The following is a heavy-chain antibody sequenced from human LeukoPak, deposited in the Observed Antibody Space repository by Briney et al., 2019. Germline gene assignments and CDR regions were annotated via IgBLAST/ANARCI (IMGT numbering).Heavy chain of an antibody. CDR1: GGSISSSSYY. V-gene: IGHV4-39*07. D-gene: IGHD3-10*01. Sequence: SETLSLTCTVSGGSISSSSYYWGWIRQPPGKGLEWIGSIYYSGSTYYNPSLKSRVTIPVDTSKNQFSLKLSSVTAADTAVYYCARERAMVRGVINYWGQGTLVTVSS. CDR2: IYYSGST. CDR3: ARERAMVRGVINY. J-gene: IGHJ4*02.